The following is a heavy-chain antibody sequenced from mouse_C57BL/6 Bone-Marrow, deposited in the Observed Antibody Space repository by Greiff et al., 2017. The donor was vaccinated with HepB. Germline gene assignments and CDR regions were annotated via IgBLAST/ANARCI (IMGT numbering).Heavy chain of an antibody. Sequence: QVQLQQPGAELMKPGASVKMSCKASGYTFTSYWITWVKQRPGQGLEWIGDIYPGSGSTNYNEKFKSKATLTVDTSSSTAYMQLSSLTSEDSAVYYCARKPRGYYAMDYWGQGTSVTVSS. J-gene: IGHJ4*01. CDR3: ARKPRGYYAMDY. CDR1: GYTFTSYW. V-gene: IGHV1-55*01. D-gene: IGHD2-10*02. CDR2: IYPGSGST.